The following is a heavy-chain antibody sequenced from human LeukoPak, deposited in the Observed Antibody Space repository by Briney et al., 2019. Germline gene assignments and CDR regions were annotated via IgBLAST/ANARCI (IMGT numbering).Heavy chain of an antibody. CDR1: GSTFGTYA. CDR3: ARGEFLGSGASLIDY. V-gene: IGHV3-23*01. Sequence: GGSLRLSCAASGSTFGTYAMFWVRQAPGKGLEWVSSISGNSASTPYADFVTGRFTISRDNSKNTVYLQMNSLRAEDTAVYYCARGEFLGSGASLIDYWGQGTLVTVSS. J-gene: IGHJ4*02. D-gene: IGHD3-10*01. CDR2: ISGNSAST.